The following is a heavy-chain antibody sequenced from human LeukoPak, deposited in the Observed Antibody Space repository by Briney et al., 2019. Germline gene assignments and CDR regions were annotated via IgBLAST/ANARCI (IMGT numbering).Heavy chain of an antibody. Sequence: GGSLRLSCAASGFTFSSYAMSWVRQAPGKGLEWVSSISSGANTYFADSVKGRFTISRDNSENTLYLQMNSLRAEDTAVYYCAKAHPSTYTYGQYYFDYWGQGTLVTVSS. CDR2: ISSGANT. CDR3: AKAHPSTYTYGQYYFDY. V-gene: IGHV3-23*01. CDR1: GFTFSSYA. J-gene: IGHJ4*02. D-gene: IGHD5-18*01.